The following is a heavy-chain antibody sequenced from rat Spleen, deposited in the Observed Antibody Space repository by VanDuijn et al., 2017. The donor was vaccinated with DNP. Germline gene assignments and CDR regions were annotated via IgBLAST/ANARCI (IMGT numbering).Heavy chain of an antibody. Sequence: EVKLVESGGGLVQPGRSLKLSCAASGFNFNDHWMGWVRQAPGTGLEWIGQFNQDSRTLNYIPTLKDKFTISIDNAQNTLYLQMNKLGSEDTGIYYCAKGPNFGGWSDYFDYWGQGVMVTVSS. J-gene: IGHJ2*01. V-gene: IGHV4-2*01. D-gene: IGHD1-11*01. CDR1: GFNFNDHW. CDR3: AKGPNFGGWSDYFDY. CDR2: FNQDSRTL.